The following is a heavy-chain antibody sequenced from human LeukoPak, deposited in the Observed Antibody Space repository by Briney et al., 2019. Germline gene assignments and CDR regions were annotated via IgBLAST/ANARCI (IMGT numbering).Heavy chain of an antibody. Sequence: PSQTLSLTCTVSGGSISSGDYYWSWIRQPPGKGLEWIGYIYYSGSTYYNPSPKSRVTISVDTSKNQFSLKLSSVTAADTAVYYCARPSYYDSSGIDIWGQGTMVTVSS. CDR3: ARPSYYDSSGIDI. V-gene: IGHV4-30-4*01. J-gene: IGHJ3*02. CDR2: IYYSGST. D-gene: IGHD3-22*01. CDR1: GGSISSGDYY.